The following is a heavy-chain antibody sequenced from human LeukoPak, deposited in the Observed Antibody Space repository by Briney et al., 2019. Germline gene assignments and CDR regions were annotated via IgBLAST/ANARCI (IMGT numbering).Heavy chain of an antibody. CDR1: GYTFTGYY. J-gene: IGHJ4*02. D-gene: IGHD6-19*01. Sequence: ASVKVSCKASGYTFTGYYMHWVRQAPGQGLEWMGWINPNSGGTNYAQKFQGRVTMTEDTSTDTAYMELSSLRSEDTAVYYCATAKGIAVKEFDYWGQGTLVTVSS. CDR2: INPNSGGT. V-gene: IGHV1-2*02. CDR3: ATAKGIAVKEFDY.